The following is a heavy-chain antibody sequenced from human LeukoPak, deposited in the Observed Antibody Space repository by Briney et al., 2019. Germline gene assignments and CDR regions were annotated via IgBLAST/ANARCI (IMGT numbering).Heavy chain of an antibody. J-gene: IGHJ4*02. D-gene: IGHD6-19*01. Sequence: SDTLSLTCTVSGGSIRSSYYYWSWIRQPPGKGLEWIAYIYYSGSTNYNPSLKSRVTISIDTSKNQFSLKVSSVTAADTAVYYCATSYSSGWYSLDYWGQGTLVTVSS. V-gene: IGHV4-61*01. CDR2: IYYSGST. CDR1: GGSIRSSYYY. CDR3: ATSYSSGWYSLDY.